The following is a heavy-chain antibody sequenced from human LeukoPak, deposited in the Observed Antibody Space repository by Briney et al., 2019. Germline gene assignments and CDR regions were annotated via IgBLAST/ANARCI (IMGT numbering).Heavy chain of an antibody. CDR2: IYSGGST. CDR1: GFTVSSNY. D-gene: IGHD4-23*01. V-gene: IGHV3-53*01. CDR3: ATPATVVTGYYYYGMDV. Sequence: GGSLRLSCAASGFTVSSNYMSWVRQAPGKGLEWVSVIYSGGSTYYADSVKGRFTISRDNSKNTLYLQMNSLRAEDTAVCYCATPATVVTGYYYYGMDVWGQGTTVTVSS. J-gene: IGHJ6*02.